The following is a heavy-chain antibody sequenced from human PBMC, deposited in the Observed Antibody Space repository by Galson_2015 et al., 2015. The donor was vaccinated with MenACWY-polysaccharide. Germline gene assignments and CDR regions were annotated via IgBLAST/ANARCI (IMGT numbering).Heavy chain of an antibody. CDR3: ARVLKGLVGATPDY. Sequence: EWMGWMNPNSGNTGFAQKFQGRVTMTRNTSINTAYMELNSLRDDDTAVYYCARVLKGLVGATPDYWGQGTLVTVSS. J-gene: IGHJ4*02. CDR2: MNPNSGNT. D-gene: IGHD1-26*01. V-gene: IGHV1-8*01.